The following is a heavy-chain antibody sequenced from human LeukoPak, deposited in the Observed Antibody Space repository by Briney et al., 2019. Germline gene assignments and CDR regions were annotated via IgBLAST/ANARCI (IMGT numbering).Heavy chain of an antibody. CDR3: ARSASYFAYFDL. CDR1: GFTLMDYY. Sequence: GGSLRLSCAASGFTLMDYYMSWIRQAPGKGMEWISYMSSTGNTIYYAESVKGRFTVSMDSANNSMSLQMTSLRAEDSAVYYCARSASYFAYFDLWGRDTLVTVSS. CDR2: MSSTGNTI. V-gene: IGHV3-11*04. D-gene: IGHD2/OR15-2a*01. J-gene: IGHJ2*01.